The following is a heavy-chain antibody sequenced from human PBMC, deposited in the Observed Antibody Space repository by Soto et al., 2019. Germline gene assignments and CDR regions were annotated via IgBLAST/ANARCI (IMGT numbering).Heavy chain of an antibody. J-gene: IGHJ6*02. V-gene: IGHV5-10-1*01. CDR1: GYSFTSYW. CDR2: IDPSDSYT. Sequence: GESLKISCKGSGYSFTSYWISWERQMPGKGLEWMGRIDPSDSYTNYSPSFQGHVTISADKSISTAYLQWSSLKASGTAMYYCARQGNDFWSGYPEDYYYYGMDVWGQGTTVTVSS. CDR3: ARQGNDFWSGYPEDYYYYGMDV. D-gene: IGHD3-3*01.